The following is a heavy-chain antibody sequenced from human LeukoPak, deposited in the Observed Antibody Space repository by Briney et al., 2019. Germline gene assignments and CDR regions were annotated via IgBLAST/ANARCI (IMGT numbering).Heavy chain of an antibody. Sequence: GGSLRLSCASSGFTFSSYAKSWVRQAPGKGLEWVSAISGSGGSTYYADSVKGRFTISRDNSKNTLYLQMNSLRAEDTAVYYCAKIAVAGARAPHYDYWGQGTLVTVSS. D-gene: IGHD6-19*01. CDR3: AKIAVAGARAPHYDY. CDR1: GFTFSSYA. V-gene: IGHV3-23*01. CDR2: ISGSGGST. J-gene: IGHJ4*02.